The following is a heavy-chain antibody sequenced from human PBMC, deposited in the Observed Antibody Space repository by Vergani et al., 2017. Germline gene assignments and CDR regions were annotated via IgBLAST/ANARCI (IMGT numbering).Heavy chain of an antibody. J-gene: IGHJ1*01. V-gene: IGHV4-4*02. CDR1: GGSISSSNW. CDR3: ARSATIYDIGAEYFQH. CDR2: IYHSGST. D-gene: IGHD3-22*01. Sequence: QVQLQESGPGLVKPSGTLSLTCAVSGGSISSSNWWSWVRQPPGKGLEWIGEIYHSGSTNYNPSLKGRVTISVDKSKNQFSLKLSSVTAADTAVYYCARSATIYDIGAEYFQHWGQGTLVTVSS.